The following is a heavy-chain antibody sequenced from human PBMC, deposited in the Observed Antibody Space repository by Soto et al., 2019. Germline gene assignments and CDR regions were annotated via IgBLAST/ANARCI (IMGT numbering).Heavy chain of an antibody. J-gene: IGHJ3*02. CDR3: ARGRAQYYDILTGYSRDAFDI. CDR2: INHSGST. V-gene: IGHV4-34*01. D-gene: IGHD3-9*01. Sequence: QVQLQQWGAGLLKPSETLSLTCAVYGGSFSGYYWSWIRQPPGKGLEWIGEINHSGSTNYNPSLKSLVTISVDTSKNQFSLNLSSVTAADTAVYYCARGRAQYYDILTGYSRDAFDIWGQGTMVTVSS. CDR1: GGSFSGYY.